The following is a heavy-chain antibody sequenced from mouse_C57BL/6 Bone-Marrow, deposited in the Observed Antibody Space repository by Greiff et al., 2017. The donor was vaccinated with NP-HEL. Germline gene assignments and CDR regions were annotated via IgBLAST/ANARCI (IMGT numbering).Heavy chain of an antibody. V-gene: IGHV2-2*01. CDR2: LWSGGST. CDR1: GFSLTSYG. CDR3: ARRGGGVSY. Sequence: QVQLKQSGPGLVQPSQSLSITCTVSGFSLTSYGVHWVRQSPGKGLEWLGVLWSGGSTDYNAAFISRLSISKDNSKSQVFFKMNSLQADDTAIYYCARRGGGVSYWGQGTLVTVSA. J-gene: IGHJ3*01.